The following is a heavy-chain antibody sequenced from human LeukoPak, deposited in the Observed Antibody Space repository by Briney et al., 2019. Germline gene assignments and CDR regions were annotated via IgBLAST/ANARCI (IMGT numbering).Heavy chain of an antibody. CDR3: ATDLNHYVWGSYYWTLKNY. V-gene: IGHV1-24*01. CDR2: FDPEDGET. CDR1: GYTLTELS. Sequence: VASVKVSCTVSGYTLTELSMHWVRQAPGKGLEWMGGFDPEDGETIYAQKFQGRVTMTEDTSTDTAYMELSSLRSEDTAVYYCATDLNHYVWGSYYWTLKNYWGQGTLVTVSS. D-gene: IGHD3-16*01. J-gene: IGHJ4*02.